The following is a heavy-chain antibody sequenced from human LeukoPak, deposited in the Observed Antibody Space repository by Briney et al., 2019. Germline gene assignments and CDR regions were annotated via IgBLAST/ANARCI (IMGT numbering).Heavy chain of an antibody. V-gene: IGHV3-23*01. D-gene: IGHD2-21*02. J-gene: IGHJ4*02. CDR2: ISTSGDST. CDR1: GFTFNNYA. Sequence: GGSLRLSCAVSGFTFNNYAMSWVRQAPGKGLEWVSGISTSGDSTYYADSVEGRFTISGDSFKNTLYLQMHNLRVDDTAVYYCAKRLETVTAFDQWGQGTLVTVSS. CDR3: AKRLETVTAFDQ.